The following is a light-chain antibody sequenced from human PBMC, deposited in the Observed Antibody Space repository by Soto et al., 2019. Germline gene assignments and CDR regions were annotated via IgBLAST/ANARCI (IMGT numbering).Light chain of an antibody. CDR1: QSISTN. J-gene: IGKJ4*01. CDR2: DAS. V-gene: IGKV3-15*01. Sequence: EIVMTQSPATVSVSPGERATLSCRASQSISTNVAWYQQKPSQALRLLIYDASTRATGISTRFSGSGSGTEFTLTISSLQSEDFAIYYCQQYNNWPPLTFGGGTKVEI. CDR3: QQYNNWPPLT.